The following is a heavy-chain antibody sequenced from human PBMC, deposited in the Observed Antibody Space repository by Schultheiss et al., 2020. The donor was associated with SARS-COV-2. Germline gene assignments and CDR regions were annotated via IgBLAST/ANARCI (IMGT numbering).Heavy chain of an antibody. J-gene: IGHJ6*02. Sequence: ASVKVSCKASGGTFSSYAISWVRQAPGQGLEWMGWINPNSGGTNYAQKFQGRVTMTRDTSISTAYMELSRLRSDDTAVYYCARGTICMDVWGQGTTVTVSS. CDR1: GGTFSSYA. CDR3: ARGTICMDV. V-gene: IGHV1-2*02. D-gene: IGHD3-3*01. CDR2: INPNSGGT.